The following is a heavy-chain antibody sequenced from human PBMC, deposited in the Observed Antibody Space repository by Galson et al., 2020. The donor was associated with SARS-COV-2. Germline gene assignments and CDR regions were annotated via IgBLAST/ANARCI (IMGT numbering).Heavy chain of an antibody. D-gene: IGHD1-26*01. J-gene: IGHJ3*02. Sequence: QASETLSLTCAASGFTFRSYRMHWVRQAPGKGPMWVSRVSSDGSSTNYADSVKGRFTISRDNAQNTLYLQMNSLRAEDTAVYYCVKDRVVGGYDALDIWGQGTMVTVSS. CDR1: GFTFRSYR. CDR3: VKDRVVGGYDALDI. CDR2: VSSDGSST. V-gene: IGHV3-74*01.